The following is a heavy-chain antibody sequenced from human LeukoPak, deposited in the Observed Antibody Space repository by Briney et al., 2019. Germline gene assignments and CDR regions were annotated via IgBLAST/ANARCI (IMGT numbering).Heavy chain of an antibody. V-gene: IGHV3-48*01. Sequence: GGSLRLSCAASGFTFSSYSMNWVRQAPGKGLEWVSYISSSSSTIYYADSVKGRFTISRDNSKNTLYLQMNSLRAEDTAVYYCAKAGILTLYAFDIWGQGTVVTVSS. CDR2: ISSSSSTI. CDR1: GFTFSSYS. CDR3: AKAGILTLYAFDI. J-gene: IGHJ3*02. D-gene: IGHD2-15*01.